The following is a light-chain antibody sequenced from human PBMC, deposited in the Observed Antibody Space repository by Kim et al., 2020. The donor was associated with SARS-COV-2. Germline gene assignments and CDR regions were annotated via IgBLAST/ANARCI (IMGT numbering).Light chain of an antibody. CDR1: QGISSY. J-gene: IGKJ4*01. V-gene: IGKV1-9*01. CDR3: QQLHAYPLT. CDR2: SAS. Sequence: ASVGDRVTITCRASQGISSYLAWYQQKPGLAPKVLIYSASTLQSGVPSRFSGSGSGTDFTLTINSLQPEDFATYYCQQLHAYPLTFGGGTKVDIK.